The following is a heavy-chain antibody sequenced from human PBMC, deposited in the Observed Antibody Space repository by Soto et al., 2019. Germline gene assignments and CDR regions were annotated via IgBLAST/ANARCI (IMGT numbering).Heavy chain of an antibody. J-gene: IGHJ4*02. Sequence: GGSLRLSCAASGFAFGIYDMHWVRQATGKGLEWVSTINTAGDTYSPGSVKGRFTISRENAKNSLYLQMNSLRVDDTAVYFCVRGRDSGLYYFDSWGQGTLVTVSS. CDR2: INTAGDT. V-gene: IGHV3-13*01. CDR1: GFAFGIYD. CDR3: VRGRDSGLYYFDS. D-gene: IGHD2-21*01.